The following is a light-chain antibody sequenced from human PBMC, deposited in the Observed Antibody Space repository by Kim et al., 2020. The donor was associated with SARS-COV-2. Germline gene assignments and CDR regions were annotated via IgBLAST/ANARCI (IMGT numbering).Light chain of an antibody. V-gene: IGLV1-40*01. CDR3: QSYDSSLSGWV. CDR1: SSSSGAGYD. Sequence: ATTSWTGGSSSSGAGYDVHWYQQFPGIAPKFLIYGNSNRPSGVPDRFSGSKSGTSASLAITGLQAEDEADYYCQSYDSSLSGWVFGGGTQLTVL. CDR2: GNS. J-gene: IGLJ3*02.